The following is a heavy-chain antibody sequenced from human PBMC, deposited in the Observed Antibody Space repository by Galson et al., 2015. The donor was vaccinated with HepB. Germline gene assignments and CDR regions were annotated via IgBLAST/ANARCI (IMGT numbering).Heavy chain of an antibody. V-gene: IGHV3-30*18. CDR3: AKERPSTIWEDY. Sequence: SLRLSCAASGFTFSSYGMHWVRQAPGKGLEWVAVISYDGSNKYYADSVKGRFTISRDNSKNTLYLQMNSLRAEDTAVYYCAKERPSTIWEDYWGQGTLVTVSS. CDR2: ISYDGSNK. J-gene: IGHJ4*02. CDR1: GFTFSSYG. D-gene: IGHD5/OR15-5a*01.